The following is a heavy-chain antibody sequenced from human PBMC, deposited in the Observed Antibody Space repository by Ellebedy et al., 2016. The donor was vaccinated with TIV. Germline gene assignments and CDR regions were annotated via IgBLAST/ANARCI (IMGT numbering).Heavy chain of an antibody. CDR3: ARSSDGGGIQYFQH. D-gene: IGHD2-21*01. Sequence: KLQGRVTITRDTSASAAYMELSSLRSEDTAVYYCARSSDGGGIQYFQHWGQGTLVTVSA. V-gene: IGHV1-3*01. J-gene: IGHJ1*01.